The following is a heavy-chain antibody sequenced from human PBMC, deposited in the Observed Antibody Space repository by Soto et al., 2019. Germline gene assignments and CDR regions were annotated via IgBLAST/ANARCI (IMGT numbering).Heavy chain of an antibody. J-gene: IGHJ4*02. D-gene: IGHD2-21*01. V-gene: IGHV1-3*01. Sequence: QVRLVQSGAEVRRAGASVKVSCKASGYTFTTLAMHWVRQAPGQRLEWMGYINAGNGYTKYSQNFQGRVTITRDTLASTAYMELSSLRSEDTAVDYCASQYCGDYCCADYWGQGTLVTVSS. CDR1: GYTFTTLA. CDR3: ASQYCGDYCCADY. CDR2: INAGNGYT.